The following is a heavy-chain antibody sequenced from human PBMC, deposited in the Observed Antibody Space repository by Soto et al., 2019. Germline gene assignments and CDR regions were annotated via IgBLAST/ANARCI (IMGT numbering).Heavy chain of an antibody. J-gene: IGHJ4*02. CDR3: AGQHYYDSSVYFGFY. CDR2: IYYSGST. D-gene: IGHD3-22*01. V-gene: IGHV4-30-2*03. Sequence: SETLSLTCAVSGGSISSGGYSWSWIRQPPGKGLEWIGYIYYSGSTYYDSSLKSRVTISVDTSKNQFSLKLSSVTAADTAMYYCAGQHYYDSSVYFGFYGGQGTLVTVSS. CDR1: GGSISSGGYS.